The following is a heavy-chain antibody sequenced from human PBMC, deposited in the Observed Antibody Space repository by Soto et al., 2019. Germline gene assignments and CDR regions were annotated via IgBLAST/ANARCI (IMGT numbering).Heavy chain of an antibody. V-gene: IGHV4-30-4*01. J-gene: IGHJ4*02. CDR3: ARGPSGDKVDF. Sequence: QVQLQESGPILVKPSQTLSLTCTVSGGSISSVYDCWSWIRQSPDKGLEWIGHIYNGGTTYNNPSLTSRVTIPVDTSKNQFSLQLRSVTAADPAVYFCARGPSGDKVDFWGQGTLVTVSS. D-gene: IGHD7-27*01. CDR2: IYNGGTT. CDR1: GGSISSVYDC.